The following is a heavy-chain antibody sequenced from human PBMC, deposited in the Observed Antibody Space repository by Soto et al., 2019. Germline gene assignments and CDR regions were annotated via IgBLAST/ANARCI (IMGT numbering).Heavy chain of an antibody. Sequence: QLQLQESGPGLVKPSETLSLTCTVSGDSVSTNSYSWGWIRQSPGKGLEWIGTIYSSENTYYNPSLLSRVTISVDTSKNEFSLRLSSMTAADTAVYYCARLNGYCISTNCHGYYGMDVWGQGTTVTVSS. J-gene: IGHJ6*02. V-gene: IGHV4-39*01. CDR2: IYSSENT. D-gene: IGHD2-2*03. CDR1: GDSVSTNSYS. CDR3: ARLNGYCISTNCHGYYGMDV.